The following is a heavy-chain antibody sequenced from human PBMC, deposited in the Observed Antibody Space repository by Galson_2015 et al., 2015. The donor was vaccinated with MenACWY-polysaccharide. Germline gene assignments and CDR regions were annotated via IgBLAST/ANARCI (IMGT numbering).Heavy chain of an antibody. V-gene: IGHV1-3*01. J-gene: IGHJ5*02. CDR2: INAGNDDT. CDR1: GYTFTTSA. CDR3: ARDRATQAHGPCWFAP. Sequence: SVKVSCKASGYTFTTSAIHWVRQAPGQRLEWMGWINAGNDDTKYSQNFQGRVSITTDTSTSTVYMELSSLRFEDTAVYYCARDRATQAHGPCWFAPWGQGTQVIVSS. D-gene: IGHD3-10*01.